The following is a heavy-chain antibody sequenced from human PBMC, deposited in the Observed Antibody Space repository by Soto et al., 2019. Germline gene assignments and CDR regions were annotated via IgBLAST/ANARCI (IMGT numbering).Heavy chain of an antibody. Sequence: QVLLVESGGGLVKAGGSLRLSCAASGFIFSDYYMSWVRQTPGKGLEWVSYISTRSTYTNYADSVKGRFTISRDNTKNSLYLQMDSLRVEDTAVYYYARDLAWKRGKVGRYYYGMDVWGQGTTVTVSS. CDR3: ARDLAWKRGKVGRYYYGMDV. CDR1: GFIFSDYY. J-gene: IGHJ6*02. D-gene: IGHD1-1*01. CDR2: ISTRSTYT. V-gene: IGHV3-11*06.